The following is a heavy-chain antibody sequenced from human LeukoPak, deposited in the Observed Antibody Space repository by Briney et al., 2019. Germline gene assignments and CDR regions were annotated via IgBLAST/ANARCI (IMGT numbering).Heavy chain of an antibody. V-gene: IGHV1-46*01. Sequence: GASVKVSCKASGYTFTSYYMHWVRQAPGQGLEWMGIINPSGGSTSYAQKFQGRVTITRNTSISTAYMELSSLRSEDTAVYYCARQYYYDSSGYYWPYYYYYYMDVWGKGTTVTVSS. CDR2: INPSGGST. CDR3: ARQYYYDSSGYYWPYYYYYYMDV. D-gene: IGHD3-22*01. J-gene: IGHJ6*03. CDR1: GYTFTSYY.